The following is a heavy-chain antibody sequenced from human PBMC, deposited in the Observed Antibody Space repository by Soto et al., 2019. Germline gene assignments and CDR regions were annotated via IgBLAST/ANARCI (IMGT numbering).Heavy chain of an antibody. D-gene: IGHD2-15*01. CDR2: INPSGGST. CDR3: ARDYIVVVVAATPLYYGMDV. V-gene: IGHV1-46*01. Sequence: ASVKVSCKASGYTFTSYGISWVRQAPGQGLEWMGIINPSGGSTSYAQKFQGRVTMTRDTSTSTVYMELSSLRSEDTAVYYCARDYIVVVVAATPLYYGMDVWVQGTTVTVSS. J-gene: IGHJ6*02. CDR1: GYTFTSYG.